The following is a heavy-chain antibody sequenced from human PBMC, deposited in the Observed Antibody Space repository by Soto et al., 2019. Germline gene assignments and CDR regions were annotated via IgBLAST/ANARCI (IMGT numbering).Heavy chain of an antibody. CDR3: ARGSTVNGDYYYYGMDV. CDR2: IWYDGSNK. V-gene: IGHV3-33*01. Sequence: QPGGSLRLSCAASGFTFSSYGMHWVRQAPGKGLEWVAVIWYDGSNKYYADSVKGRFTISRDNSKNTLYLQMNSLRAEDTAVYYCARGSTVNGDYYYYGMDVWGQGTTVTVSS. CDR1: GFTFSSYG. J-gene: IGHJ6*02. D-gene: IGHD4-17*01.